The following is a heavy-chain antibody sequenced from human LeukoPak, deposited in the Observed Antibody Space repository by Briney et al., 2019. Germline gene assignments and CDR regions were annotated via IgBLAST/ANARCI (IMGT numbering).Heavy chain of an antibody. D-gene: IGHD3-22*01. CDR1: GGSFSGYY. V-gene: IGHV4-34*01. CDR2: INHSGST. Sequence: PSETLSLTCAVYGGSFSGYYWSWIRQPPGKGLEWIGEINHSGSTNYNPSLKSRVTISVDTSKNQFSLKLSSVTAADTAVYYCAREWAGYDSNYFDYWGQGTLVTVSS. J-gene: IGHJ4*02. CDR3: AREWAGYDSNYFDY.